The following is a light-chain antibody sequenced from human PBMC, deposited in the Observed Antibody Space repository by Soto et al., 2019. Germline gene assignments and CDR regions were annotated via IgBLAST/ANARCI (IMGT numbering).Light chain of an antibody. CDR1: QTIIGY. CDR3: QQSYTTPRT. Sequence: DIQMTQSPSSLSASIGDSVTITCRASQTIIGYLNWYQQKPGKAPRLLINAASNLQSGVPSRFRGSGSETDFTLTITSLQPEDFATYYCQQSYTTPRTFCQGTKVDIK. J-gene: IGKJ1*01. V-gene: IGKV1-39*01. CDR2: AAS.